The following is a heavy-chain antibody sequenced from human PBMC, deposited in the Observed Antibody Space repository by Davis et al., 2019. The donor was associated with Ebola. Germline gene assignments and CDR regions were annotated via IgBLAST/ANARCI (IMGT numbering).Heavy chain of an antibody. CDR1: GFTFSDYY. CDR2: ISSSSSYT. J-gene: IGHJ5*02. CDR3: ARGRGGLRYFDWLDVDWFDP. V-gene: IGHV3-11*06. D-gene: IGHD3-9*01. Sequence: GGSLRLSCAASGFTFSDYYMSWIRQAPGKGLEWVSYISSSSSYTNYADSVKGRFTISRDNAKNSLYLQMNSLRAEDTAVYYCARGRGGLRYFDWLDVDWFDPWGQGTLVTVSS.